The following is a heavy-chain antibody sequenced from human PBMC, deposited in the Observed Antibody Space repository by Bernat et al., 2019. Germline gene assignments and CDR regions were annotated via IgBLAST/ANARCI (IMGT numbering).Heavy chain of an antibody. D-gene: IGHD6-19*01. CDR3: ARHEYSGWYSHYCYYGMDV. V-gene: IGHV4-59*08. J-gene: IGHJ6*02. CDR1: GGSISSYY. CDR2: IYYSGST. Sequence: QVQLQESGPGLVKPSETLSLTCTVSGGSISSYYWSWIRQPPGKGLEWIGYIYYSGSTNYNPSLKSRVTISVDTSKNQFSLKLSSVTAADTAVYYCARHEYSGWYSHYCYYGMDVWGQGTTVTVSS.